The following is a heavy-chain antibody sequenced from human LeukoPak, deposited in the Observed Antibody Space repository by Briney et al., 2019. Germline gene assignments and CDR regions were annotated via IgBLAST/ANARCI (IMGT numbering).Heavy chain of an antibody. CDR1: GGTFSSYA. Sequence: SVKVSCKASGGTFSSYAISWVRQAPGQGLEWMGGIIPIFGRANYAQKFQGRVTITADKSTSTAYMELSSLRSEDTAVYYCARVDGYNHGEHNFDYWGLGTLVTVSS. CDR2: IIPIFGRA. D-gene: IGHD5-24*01. J-gene: IGHJ4*02. V-gene: IGHV1-69*06. CDR3: ARVDGYNHGEHNFDY.